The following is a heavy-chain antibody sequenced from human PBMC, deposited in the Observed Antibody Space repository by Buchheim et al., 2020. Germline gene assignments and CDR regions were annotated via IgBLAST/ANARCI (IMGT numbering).Heavy chain of an antibody. CDR3: ARELSPEGYYFDS. J-gene: IGHJ4*02. CDR2: IYASGST. CDR1: GGSISHYY. D-gene: IGHD2/OR15-2a*01. Sequence: QVQLQESGPGLVKPSETLSLTCTVSGGSISHYYWSWIRQPPGKGLEWIGFIYASGSTNYNPSLKSRVTMSVDTSKTQFSLKLSSVTAADTAVYYCARELSPEGYYFDSWGQGT. V-gene: IGHV4-59*01.